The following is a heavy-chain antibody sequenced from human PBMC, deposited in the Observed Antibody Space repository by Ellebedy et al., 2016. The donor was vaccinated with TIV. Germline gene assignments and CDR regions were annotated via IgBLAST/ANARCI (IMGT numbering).Heavy chain of an antibody. CDR1: GYTFTDYR. J-gene: IGHJ4*02. CDR2: INPNGGGI. Sequence: AASVKVSCKASGYTFTDYRLDWVRQAPGHGLEWMGWINPNGGGIHYVQKFQGRVTMTTDTSTSTAYMELRSLRSDDTAVYYCARAAVESRSDYWGQGTLVTVSS. D-gene: IGHD3-3*01. V-gene: IGHV1-2*02. CDR3: ARAAVESRSDY.